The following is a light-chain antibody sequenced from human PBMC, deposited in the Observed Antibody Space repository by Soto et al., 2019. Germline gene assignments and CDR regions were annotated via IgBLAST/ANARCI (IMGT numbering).Light chain of an antibody. V-gene: IGKV1-9*01. CDR3: QQYDSSPNT. CDR2: AAS. Sequence: IQLTQSPSSLSASVGDRVTITCRASQGISSYLAWYQQKPGKAPKLLIYAASTLQSGVPSRFSGSGSGTDFTLTISSLQPEDFAVYYCQQYDSSPNTFGQGTKLEI. J-gene: IGKJ2*01. CDR1: QGISSY.